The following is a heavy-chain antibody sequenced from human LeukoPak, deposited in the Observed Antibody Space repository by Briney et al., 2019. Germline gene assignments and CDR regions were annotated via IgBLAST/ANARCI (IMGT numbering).Heavy chain of an antibody. J-gene: IGHJ4*02. V-gene: IGHV4-34*01. Sequence: SETLSLTCAVYGGSFSGYYWSWIRQPPGKGLEWIGEINHSGSTNYNPSLKSRVTISVDTSKNQFSLRLSSVTAADTATYYCASHRRYYGSGSYYSDFDSWGQGILVTVSS. CDR2: INHSGST. CDR3: ASHRRYYGSGSYYSDFDS. D-gene: IGHD3-10*01. CDR1: GGSFSGYY.